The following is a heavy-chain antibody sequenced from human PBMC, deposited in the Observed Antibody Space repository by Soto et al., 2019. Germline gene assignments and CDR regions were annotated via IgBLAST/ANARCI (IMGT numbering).Heavy chain of an antibody. J-gene: IGHJ6*02. CDR1: GFTFSSYS. D-gene: IGHD3-10*01. CDR2: ISSSSSYI. Sequence: GGSLRLSCAASGFTFSSYSMNWVRQAPGKGLEWVSSISSSSSYIYYADSVKGRFTISRDNAKNSLYLQMNSLRAEDTAVYYCARAFGAAQIDYYYYYGMDVWGQGTTVTVSS. V-gene: IGHV3-21*01. CDR3: ARAFGAAQIDYYYYYGMDV.